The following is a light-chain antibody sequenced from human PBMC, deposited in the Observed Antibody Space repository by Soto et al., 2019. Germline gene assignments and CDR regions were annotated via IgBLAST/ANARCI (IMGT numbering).Light chain of an antibody. CDR2: DAY. CDR1: PSISSW. V-gene: IGKV1-5*01. J-gene: IGKJ2*01. Sequence: DIQMTQSPSTLSASVGDRVTITCRASPSISSWLAWYQQKPGKAPKLLIYDAYSLESGVPSRFSGSRSGTEFTLTISSLQPDDFATYYCQQYNSYSHTFGQGTKLEIK. CDR3: QQYNSYSHT.